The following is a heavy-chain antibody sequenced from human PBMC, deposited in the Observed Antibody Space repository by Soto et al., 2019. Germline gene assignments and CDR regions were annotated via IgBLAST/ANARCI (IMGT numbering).Heavy chain of an antibody. Sequence: QIQMVQSGAEVKQPGASVKISCKTSGYTFSSYSINWVRQAPGQGLEWMAWISTTSGNTHYAERVQGRFTVTLDKSARTAFMEMWGLTSDYTYVYFCARDNGYYDFWGQGTLVTVSS. CDR3: ARDNGYYDF. D-gene: IGHD2-8*01. V-gene: IGHV1-18*01. J-gene: IGHJ4*02. CDR2: ISTTSGNT. CDR1: GYTFSSYS.